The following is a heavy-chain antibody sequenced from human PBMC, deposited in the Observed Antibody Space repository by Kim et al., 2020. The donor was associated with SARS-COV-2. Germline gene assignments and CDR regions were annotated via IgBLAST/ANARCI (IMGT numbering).Heavy chain of an antibody. CDR1: GYSFTSYW. CDR3: ARHPSDASSTSCYCDWFDP. Sequence: GESLKISCKGSGYSFTSYWISWVRQMPGKGLEWMGRIDPSDSYTNYSPSFQGHVTISADKSISTAYLQWSSLKASDTAMYYCARHPSDASSTSCYCDWFDPWGQGTLVTVSS. J-gene: IGHJ5*02. V-gene: IGHV5-10-1*01. CDR2: IDPSDSYT. D-gene: IGHD2-2*01.